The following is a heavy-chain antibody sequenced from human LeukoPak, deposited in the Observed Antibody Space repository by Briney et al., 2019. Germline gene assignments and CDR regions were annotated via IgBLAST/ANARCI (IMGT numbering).Heavy chain of an antibody. J-gene: IGHJ4*02. Sequence: PETLSLTCTVSGGSLSDYSWSWIRQPPGRGEEWIGGIYYSGSANHKPSLKSRVTILRDTSKNQFSLKLTSVTTADTAVYYCARAGGVKTAALDLDYWGQGTLVTVSS. CDR2: IYYSGSA. D-gene: IGHD6-25*01. CDR1: GGSLSDYS. V-gene: IGHV4-59*01. CDR3: ARAGGVKTAALDLDY.